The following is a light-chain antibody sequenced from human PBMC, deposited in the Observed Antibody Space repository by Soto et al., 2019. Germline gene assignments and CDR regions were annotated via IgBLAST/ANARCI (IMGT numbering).Light chain of an antibody. Sequence: QSVLTQPASVSGSPGQTITISCTGTSDDVGGYNYVSWYQQYPGKAPKLMISGVSERPSGVPDRFSGSKSGNTASLTISGLQAEDEADFYCCSYVDTDTWVFGGGTKLTVL. V-gene: IGLV2-11*01. CDR2: GVS. J-gene: IGLJ3*02. CDR1: SDDVGGYNY. CDR3: CSYVDTDTWV.